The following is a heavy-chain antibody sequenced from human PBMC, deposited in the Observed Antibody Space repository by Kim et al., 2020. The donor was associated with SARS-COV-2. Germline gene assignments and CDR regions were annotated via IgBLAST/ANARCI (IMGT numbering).Heavy chain of an antibody. V-gene: IGHV3-23*01. Sequence: GRFTNARANAKNTLYLQMNSLRAEDTAVYYCAKDRGVTMVRGVITYYFDYWGQGTLVTVSS. CDR3: AKDRGVTMVRGVITYYFDY. J-gene: IGHJ4*02. D-gene: IGHD3-10*01.